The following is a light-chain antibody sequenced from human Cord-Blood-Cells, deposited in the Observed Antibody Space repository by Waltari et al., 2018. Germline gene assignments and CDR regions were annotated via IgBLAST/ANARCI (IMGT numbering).Light chain of an antibody. Sequence: QSALTQPASVSGPPGQSITIPCTGTSSDVGIYHLASWYQQHPGKAPKLMIYEGSKRPSGVSNRFSGSKSGNTASLTISGLQAEDEADYYCCSYAGSSTWVFGGGTKLTVL. CDR1: SSDVGIYHL. CDR3: CSYAGSSTWV. CDR2: EGS. J-gene: IGLJ3*02. V-gene: IGLV2-23*01.